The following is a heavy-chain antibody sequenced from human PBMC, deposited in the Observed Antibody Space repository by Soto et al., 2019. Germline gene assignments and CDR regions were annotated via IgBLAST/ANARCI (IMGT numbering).Heavy chain of an antibody. CDR1: GHSLSSGGYY. V-gene: IGHV4-30-4*01. CDR3: ARAPVGLDTISYFDY. Sequence: PSETLSLTCTVSGHSLSSGGYYWSWIRQHPGKGLEWVGYIYNGGSTYYRPSLESRMHMSLDATRNHYSLRLTSVTAADTAVYFCARAPVGLDTISYFDYWGQGKLVTVSS. J-gene: IGHJ4*02. CDR2: IYNGGST. D-gene: IGHD3-3*01.